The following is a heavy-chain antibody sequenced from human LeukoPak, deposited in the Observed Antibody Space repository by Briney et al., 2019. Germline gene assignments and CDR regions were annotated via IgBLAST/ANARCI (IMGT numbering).Heavy chain of an antibody. CDR3: ASSLTYYYGSGSYSDY. CDR2: ISSSSSYI. D-gene: IGHD3-10*01. V-gene: IGHV3-21*01. CDR1: GFTFSSYS. Sequence: GGSLRLSCAASGFTFSSYSMNWVRQAPGKGLEWVSAISSSSSYIYYADSVKGRFTISRDNAKNSLYLQMNSLRAEDTAVYYCASSLTYYYGSGSYSDYWGQGTLVTVSS. J-gene: IGHJ4*02.